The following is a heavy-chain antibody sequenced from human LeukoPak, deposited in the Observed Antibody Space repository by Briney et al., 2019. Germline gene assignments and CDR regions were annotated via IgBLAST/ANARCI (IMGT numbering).Heavy chain of an antibody. V-gene: IGHV5-51*01. CDR1: GYRFTSYW. Sequence: GESLKISCKGSGYRFTSYWIGWVRQMPGKGLEWMGIIYPGDSDTRYSPSFQGQITISVDKSISTAYLQWSSLKASDTAMYYCARPGQLGEYTPYYFDFWGQGTLVTVSS. CDR2: IYPGDSDT. CDR3: ARPGQLGEYTPYYFDF. J-gene: IGHJ4*02. D-gene: IGHD3-16*01.